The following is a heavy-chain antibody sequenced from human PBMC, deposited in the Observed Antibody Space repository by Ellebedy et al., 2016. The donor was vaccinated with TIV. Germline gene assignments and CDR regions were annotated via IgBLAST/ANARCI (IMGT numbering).Heavy chain of an antibody. J-gene: IGHJ4*02. V-gene: IGHV4-39*01. D-gene: IGHD6-19*01. CDR3: ATRTPVAARLEY. CDR2: VYYNGTS. CDR1: GASITTTNYY. Sequence: MPSETLSLTCTVSGASITTTNYYWDWIRQPPGKGLEWIATVYYNGTSYYNPSLTSRVTIFVDTSKNQFSMKVTSVTAADTAVYYCATRTPVAARLEYWGQGTLVTVSS.